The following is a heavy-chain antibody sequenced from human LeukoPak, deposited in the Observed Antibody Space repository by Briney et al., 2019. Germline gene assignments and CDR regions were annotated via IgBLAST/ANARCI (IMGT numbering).Heavy chain of an antibody. J-gene: IGHJ6*02. CDR3: ARVHGSGSYYYCGMDV. CDR1: GYTFTSYY. V-gene: IGHV1-46*01. D-gene: IGHD3-10*01. Sequence: ASVKVSCKASGYTFTSYYMHWVRQAPGQGLEWMGIINPSGGSTSYAQKFQGRVTMTRDTSTSTVYMELSSLRSEDTAVYYCARVHGSGSYYYCGMDVWGQGTTVTVSS. CDR2: INPSGGST.